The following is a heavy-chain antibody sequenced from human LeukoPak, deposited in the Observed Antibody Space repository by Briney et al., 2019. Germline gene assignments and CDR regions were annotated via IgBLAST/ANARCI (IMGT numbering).Heavy chain of an antibody. CDR2: INPSGGST. Sequence: ASVKVSCKASGYSFTNYYIHWVRQAPGQGLEWMGIINPSGGSTSYAQKFQGRVTMTRDTSTSTVYVELSSLRSEDTAVYYCARETDSGGYYAYDYWGQGTLVTVSS. CDR3: ARETDSGGYYAYDY. CDR1: GYSFTNYY. J-gene: IGHJ4*02. D-gene: IGHD3-22*01. V-gene: IGHV1-46*01.